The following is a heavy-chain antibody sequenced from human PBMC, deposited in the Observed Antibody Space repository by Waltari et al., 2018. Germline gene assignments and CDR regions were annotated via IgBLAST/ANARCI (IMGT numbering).Heavy chain of an antibody. CDR3: AGMYGSGSPHDY. CDR2: IDYSGST. J-gene: IGHJ4*02. V-gene: IGHV4-59*01. Sequence: QVQLQESGPGLVKPSETLSLTCTVSGGSISSYYWSWIRQPPGKGLEWIGYIDYSGSTNYNPSLKSRVTISVDTSKNQFSLKLSSVTAADTAVYYCAGMYGSGSPHDYWGQGTLVTVSS. CDR1: GGSISSYY. D-gene: IGHD3-10*01.